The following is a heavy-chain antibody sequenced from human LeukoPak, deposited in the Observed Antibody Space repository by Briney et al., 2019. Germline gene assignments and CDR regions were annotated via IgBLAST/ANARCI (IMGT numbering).Heavy chain of an antibody. V-gene: IGHV3-7*01. CDR2: IKQDGSEK. CDR3: AKDRLKRAWGVSIAAAGRIFDY. D-gene: IGHD6-13*01. J-gene: IGHJ4*02. CDR1: GVTFSSYW. Sequence: GGSLRLSCAASGVTFSSYWMSWVRQAPGKGLEWVANIKQDGSEKYYVDSVKGRFTISRDNSKNTLYLQMNSLRAEDTAVYYRAKDRLKRAWGVSIAAAGRIFDYWGQGTLVTVSS.